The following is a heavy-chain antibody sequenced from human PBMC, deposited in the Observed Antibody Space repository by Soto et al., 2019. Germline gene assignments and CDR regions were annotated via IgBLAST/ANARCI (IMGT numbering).Heavy chain of an antibody. CDR1: VFTFISYG. J-gene: IGHJ4*02. CDR3: AKGYFDFWSGPLYY. Sequence: GGSLKLSSASPVFTFISYGMHWVRQAPGKGLEWVAVISYDGSNKYYADSVKGRFTISRDNSKNTLYLQMNSLRAEDTAVYYCAKGYFDFWSGPLYYWGQVTLVIVSP. CDR2: ISYDGSNK. V-gene: IGHV3-30*18. D-gene: IGHD3-3*01.